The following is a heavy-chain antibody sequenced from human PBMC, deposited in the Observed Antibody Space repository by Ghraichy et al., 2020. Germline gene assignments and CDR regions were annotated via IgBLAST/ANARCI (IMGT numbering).Heavy chain of an antibody. J-gene: IGHJ4*02. CDR1: GGTFSSYA. CDR3: AVLGAARGRENFDY. Sequence: SVKVSCKASGGTFSSYAISWVRQAPGQGLEWMGGIIPIFGTANYAQKFQGRVTITTDESTSTAYMELSSLRSEDTAVYYCAVLGAARGRENFDYWGQGTLVTVSS. D-gene: IGHD6-6*01. CDR2: IIPIFGTA. V-gene: IGHV1-69*05.